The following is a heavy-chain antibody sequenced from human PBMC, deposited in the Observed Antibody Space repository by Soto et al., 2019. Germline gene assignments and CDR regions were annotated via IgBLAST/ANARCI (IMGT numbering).Heavy chain of an antibody. CDR2: ISGSGGST. D-gene: IGHD3-16*01. V-gene: IGHV3-23*01. CDR1: GFTFSSYA. Sequence: EVQLLESGGGLVQPGGSLRLSCAASGFTFSSYAMNWVRQAPGKGLEWVSAISGSGGSTYYADSVKGRFIISRDNSKNTLFLQMDSLLAEVTAVYYCEKPIGGYDAFEIWGQGTMVTVSS. CDR3: EKPIGGYDAFEI. J-gene: IGHJ3*02.